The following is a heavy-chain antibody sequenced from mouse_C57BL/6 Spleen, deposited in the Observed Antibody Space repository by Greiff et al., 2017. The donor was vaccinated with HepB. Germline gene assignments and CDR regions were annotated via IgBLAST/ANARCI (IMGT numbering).Heavy chain of an antibody. V-gene: IGHV1-26*01. J-gene: IGHJ2*01. Sequence: EVQLQQSGPELVKPGASVKISCKASGYTFTDYYMNWVKQSHGKSLEWIGDINPNNGGTSYNQKFKGKATLTVDKSSSTAYMELRSLTSEDSAVYYCARGPAQAYWGQGTTLTVSS. CDR3: ARGPAQAY. CDR1: GYTFTDYY. D-gene: IGHD3-2*02. CDR2: INPNNGGT.